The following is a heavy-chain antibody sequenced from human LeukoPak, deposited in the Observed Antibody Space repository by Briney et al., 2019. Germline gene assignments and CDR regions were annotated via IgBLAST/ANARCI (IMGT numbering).Heavy chain of an antibody. J-gene: IGHJ4*02. CDR2: LTYSAGT. Sequence: ETLSLTCTVSGGSMSGYYGSWLRQPPGKGRGWIMFLTYSAGTNYNPPLQSPVTISAYTSKHQFSLKLNSVTAADTAVYYCARHGGSYSFDCWGQATLVTVSS. D-gene: IGHD1-26*01. CDR1: GGSMSGYY. CDR3: ARHGGSYSFDC. V-gene: IGHV4-59*08.